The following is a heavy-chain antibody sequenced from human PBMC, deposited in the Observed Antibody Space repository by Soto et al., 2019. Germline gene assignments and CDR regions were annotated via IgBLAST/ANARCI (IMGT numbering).Heavy chain of an antibody. V-gene: IGHV5-51*01. D-gene: IGHD3-16*02. Sequence: GESLKISCKGSGYSFTSYWIGWVRQMPGKGLEWMGIIYPGDSDTRYSPSFQGQVTISADKSISTAYLQRSSLKASDTAMYYCARGAITDYVWGSYRYGWFDPWGQGTLVTVSS. J-gene: IGHJ5*02. CDR1: GYSFTSYW. CDR3: ARGAITDYVWGSYRYGWFDP. CDR2: IYPGDSDT.